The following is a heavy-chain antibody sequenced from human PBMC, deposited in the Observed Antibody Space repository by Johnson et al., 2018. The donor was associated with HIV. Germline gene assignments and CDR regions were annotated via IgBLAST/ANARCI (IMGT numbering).Heavy chain of an antibody. J-gene: IGHJ3*02. CDR3: TTEAYSSSSAAFDI. D-gene: IGHD6-6*01. Sequence: EVQLVESGGGLVKPGGSLRLSCAASGFTFSNAWMSWVRQAPGKGLEWVGRIKSKTDGGTTDYAEPVTGRFTISRDDSKTTLYLQMNSLKTEDTAVYYCTTEAYSSSSAAFDIWGQGTMVTVSS. CDR2: IKSKTDGGTT. V-gene: IGHV3-15*01. CDR1: GFTFSNAW.